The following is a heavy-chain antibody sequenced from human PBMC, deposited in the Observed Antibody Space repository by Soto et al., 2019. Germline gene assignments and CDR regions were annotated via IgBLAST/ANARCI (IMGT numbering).Heavy chain of an antibody. CDR1: GFTVSSYW. J-gene: IGHJ6*03. Sequence: EVQLVESGGGLVQPGGSLRLSCAASGFTVSSYWISWVRQAPGKGLEWVANIKQDGSEKYYVDSVKGRFTISRDNAKNSLYLQMNSLRAEDTAVYYCAREAHYYYYYMDVWGKGTTVTVSS. CDR2: IKQDGSEK. CDR3: AREAHYYYYYMDV. V-gene: IGHV3-7*01.